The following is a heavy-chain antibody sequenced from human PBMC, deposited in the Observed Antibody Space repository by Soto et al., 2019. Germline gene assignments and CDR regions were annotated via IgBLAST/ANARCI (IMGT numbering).Heavy chain of an antibody. Sequence: GDSVNISCKGSGYSFSSYCIGWVRQMPGKGLEWMGMIYPSDSDTRYSPSFQGQVTISADKSISTAYLQWSSLKASDTAMYYCARPRSSSRNYYGMDVWGQGTTVTVSS. CDR3: ARPRSSSRNYYGMDV. CDR1: GYSFSSYC. V-gene: IGHV5-51*01. J-gene: IGHJ6*02. CDR2: IYPSDSDT. D-gene: IGHD6-13*01.